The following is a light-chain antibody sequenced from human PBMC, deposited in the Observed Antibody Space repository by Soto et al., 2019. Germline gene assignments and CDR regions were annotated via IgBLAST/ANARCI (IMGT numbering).Light chain of an antibody. CDR2: HAS. Sequence: TLPSTIEDRVTITCRASQIISNWLAWYQQKPGTAPKLLIYHASTLESGVPSRFSGSGSGTEFTLTICFLAQDGIRANSCVSEFHLC. J-gene: IGKJ2*04. V-gene: IGKV1-5*01. CDR1: QIISNW. CDR3: VSEFHLC.